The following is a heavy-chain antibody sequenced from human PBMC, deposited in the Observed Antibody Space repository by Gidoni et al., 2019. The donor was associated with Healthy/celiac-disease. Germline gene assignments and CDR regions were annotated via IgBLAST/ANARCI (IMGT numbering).Heavy chain of an antibody. V-gene: IGHV4-34*01. D-gene: IGHD3-22*01. CDR3: ARSFHYYDSSGPLY. CDR1: GGSFRGYY. Sequence: QVQLQQWGAGLLQPSETLSLTCAVYGGSFRGYYWSWIRQPPGKGLEWIGEINHSGSTNYNPSLKSRVTISVDTSKNQFSLKLSSVTAADTAVYYCARSFHYYDSSGPLYWGQGTLVTVSS. CDR2: INHSGST. J-gene: IGHJ4*02.